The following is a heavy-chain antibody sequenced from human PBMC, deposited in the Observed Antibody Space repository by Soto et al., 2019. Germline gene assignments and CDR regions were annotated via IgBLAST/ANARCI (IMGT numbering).Heavy chain of an antibody. V-gene: IGHV1-69*04. CDR3: AREGQPSGTTNWFDP. J-gene: IGHJ5*02. CDR2: IIPILGIA. Sequence: ASVKVSCKASGGTFSSYTISWVRQAPGQGLEWMGRIIPILGIANYAQKFQGRVAITADKSTSTAYMELSSLRSEDTAVYYCAREGQPSGTTNWFDPLGQGNLVTGS. CDR1: GGTFSSYT. D-gene: IGHD6-25*01.